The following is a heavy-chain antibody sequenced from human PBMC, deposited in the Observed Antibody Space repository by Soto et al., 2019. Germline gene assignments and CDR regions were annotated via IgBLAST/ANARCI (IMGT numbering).Heavy chain of an antibody. CDR1: GGSISSYY. V-gene: IGHV4-59*01. J-gene: IGHJ4*02. CDR2: IYYNGST. CDR3: ARDDVDSSGWLNFDY. Sequence: SETLSLTCTVSGGSISSYYWSWIRQPPGKGLEWIGYIYYNGSTNYNPSLKSRVTISVDTSKNQFSLKLSSVTAADTAVYYCARDDVDSSGWLNFDYWGQGTLVTVSS. D-gene: IGHD6-19*01.